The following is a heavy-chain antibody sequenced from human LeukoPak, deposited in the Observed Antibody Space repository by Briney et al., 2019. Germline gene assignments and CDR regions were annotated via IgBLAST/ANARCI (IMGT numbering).Heavy chain of an antibody. CDR3: VGRYCSSSSCPYYFDY. CDR1: GFTFSSYA. J-gene: IGHJ4*02. V-gene: IGHV3-64D*06. CDR2: IGSSGGGT. Sequence: GGSLRLSCAASGFTFSSYAMHWVRQAPGKELEYVSAIGSSGGGTYYADSVKGRFTISRDNSKNTLYLQMSSLRAEDTAVYYCVGRYCSSSSCPYYFDYWGQGTLVTVSS. D-gene: IGHD2-2*01.